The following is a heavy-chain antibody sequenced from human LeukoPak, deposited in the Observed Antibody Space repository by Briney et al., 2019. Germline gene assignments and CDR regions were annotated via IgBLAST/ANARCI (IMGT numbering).Heavy chain of an antibody. CDR3: ARAYSGTYGLGYYYMDV. J-gene: IGHJ6*03. CDR2: ISSSSSYI. CDR1: GFTFSSYS. D-gene: IGHD1-26*01. V-gene: IGHV3-21*01. Sequence: NPGGSLRLSCAASGFTFSSYSMNWVRQAPGKGLEWVSSISSSSSYIYYADSVKGRFTISRDNARNSLFLQMNSLRAEDTAVYYCARAYSGTYGLGYYYMDVWGKGTTVTVSS.